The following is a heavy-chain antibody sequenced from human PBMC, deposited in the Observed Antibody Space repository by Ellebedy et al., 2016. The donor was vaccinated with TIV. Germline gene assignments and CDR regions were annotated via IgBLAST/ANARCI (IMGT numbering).Heavy chain of an antibody. J-gene: IGHJ5*02. CDR1: GGSVSSSDYY. D-gene: IGHD5-12*01. V-gene: IGHV4-39*01. Sequence: MPSETLSLTCTVCGGSVSSSDYYWGWIRQPPGKGLEWIGSLSYSGNTYYTPSLKRRVTISQDTSKNQLSLKLSSVTAADTAMYYCARHHKSSYNNYDSGRWFDPWGQGILVTVSS. CDR2: LSYSGNT. CDR3: ARHHKSSYNNYDSGRWFDP.